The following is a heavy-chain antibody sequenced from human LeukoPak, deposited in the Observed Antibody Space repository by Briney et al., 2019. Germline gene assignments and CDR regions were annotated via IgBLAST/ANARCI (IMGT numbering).Heavy chain of an antibody. CDR2: IDYDGGSG. CDR1: GFTLSGYE. CDR3: TRNSGWYGLS. V-gene: IGHV3-23*01. D-gene: IGHD6-19*01. J-gene: IGHJ1*01. Sequence: GGPLGPSFKAPGFTLSGYEMGWIRQAPGKGLEWVSSIDYDGGSGHYADSVKGRFTISRDNSNNTLFLHLNSLRGEDTAVYYCTRNSGWYGLSWGQGTLVTVSS.